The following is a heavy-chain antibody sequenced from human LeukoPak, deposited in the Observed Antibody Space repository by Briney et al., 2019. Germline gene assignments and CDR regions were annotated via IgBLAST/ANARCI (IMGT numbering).Heavy chain of an antibody. Sequence: SETLSLTCTVSGGSLSSYHWTWLRQPAGKGLEWIGRIHPSGTTNHNPSLKSRVIMSLDMSNNQFSLKVRSVTAADTAVYYCARETEVPGGRSWDFWGQGTLVTVSS. CDR1: GGSLSSYH. J-gene: IGHJ4*02. V-gene: IGHV4-4*07. D-gene: IGHD6-19*01. CDR3: ARETEVPGGRSWDF. CDR2: IHPSGTT.